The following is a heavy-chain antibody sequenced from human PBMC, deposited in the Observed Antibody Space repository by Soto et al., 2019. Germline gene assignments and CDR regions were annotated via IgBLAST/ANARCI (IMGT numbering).Heavy chain of an antibody. CDR1: GYTFINYG. J-gene: IGHJ4*02. CDR3: ARDRIMITFGGPYRPGHYFDY. V-gene: IGHV1-2*04. Sequence: ASVKVSCKTSGYTFINYGISWVRQAPGQGPEWMGWISPYNDDTKYAQKFQGWVTMTRDTSISTAYMELSRLRSDDTAVYYCARDRIMITFGGPYRPGHYFDYWGQGTLVTVSS. CDR2: ISPYNDDT. D-gene: IGHD3-16*01.